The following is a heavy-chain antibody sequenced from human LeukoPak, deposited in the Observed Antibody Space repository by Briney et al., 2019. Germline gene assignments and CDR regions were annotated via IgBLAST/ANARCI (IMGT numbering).Heavy chain of an antibody. V-gene: IGHV3-9*01. CDR3: ARSSRSRGSFDY. D-gene: IGHD1-26*01. CDR2: ISWNSGSI. J-gene: IGHJ4*02. CDR1: GFSFDDYA. Sequence: QSGGSLRLSCAASGFSFDDYAMHWVRQVPGKGLEWVSGISWNSGSIDYADSVKGRFTISRDNSKNTLYLQMNSLRAEDTAVYYCARSSRSRGSFDYWGQGTLVTVSS.